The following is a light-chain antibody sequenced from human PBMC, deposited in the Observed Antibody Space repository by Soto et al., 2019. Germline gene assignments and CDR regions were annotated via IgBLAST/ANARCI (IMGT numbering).Light chain of an antibody. J-gene: IGLJ1*01. CDR1: SSNIGTNT. CDR3: AAWDESLIAYV. CDR2: RTI. Sequence: QSVLTQTPSVSGNSGQRVSISCSGGSSNIGTNTVNWYHHLPGRAPKVLIYRTIERPSGVSDRFSGSKSGTSASLAISGLQSEDEGDYYCAAWDESLIAYVFGTGTKVTVL. V-gene: IGLV1-44*01.